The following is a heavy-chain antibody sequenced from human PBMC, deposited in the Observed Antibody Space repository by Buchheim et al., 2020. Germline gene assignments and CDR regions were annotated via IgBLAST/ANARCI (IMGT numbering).Heavy chain of an antibody. CDR1: GGSFSGYY. J-gene: IGHJ4*02. Sequence: QVQLQQWGAGLLKPSETLSLTCAVYGGSFSGYYWSWIRQPPGKGLEWIGEINHSGSTNYNPSLKSRVTISVDTSKNQFSLKLSSVTAADTAVYYCARVFGYCSGGSCYSSSFKYWGQGTL. D-gene: IGHD2-15*01. CDR2: INHSGST. CDR3: ARVFGYCSGGSCYSSSFKY. V-gene: IGHV4-34*01.